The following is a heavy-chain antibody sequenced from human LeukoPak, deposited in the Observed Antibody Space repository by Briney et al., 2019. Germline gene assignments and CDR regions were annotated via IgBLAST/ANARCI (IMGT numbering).Heavy chain of an antibody. CDR2: ISGSGGST. Sequence: GGSLRLSCAASGFTFSSYAMSWVRQAPGKGLEWVSAISGSGGSTYYADSVKGRFTISRDNSKNTLYLQMNSPRAEDTAVYYCAKNVIVATIVDYWGQGTLVTVSS. D-gene: IGHD5-12*01. CDR3: AKNVIVATIVDY. V-gene: IGHV3-23*01. CDR1: GFTFSSYA. J-gene: IGHJ4*02.